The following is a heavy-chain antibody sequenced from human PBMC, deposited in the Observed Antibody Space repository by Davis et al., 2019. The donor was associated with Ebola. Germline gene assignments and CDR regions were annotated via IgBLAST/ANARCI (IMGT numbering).Heavy chain of an antibody. D-gene: IGHD2-8*01. V-gene: IGHV3-30*07. CDR3: AREMYALSGGFDY. J-gene: IGHJ4*02. Sequence: FTISRDNSKNTLYLQMNSLRAEDTAVYYCAREMYALSGGFDYWGQGTLVTVSS.